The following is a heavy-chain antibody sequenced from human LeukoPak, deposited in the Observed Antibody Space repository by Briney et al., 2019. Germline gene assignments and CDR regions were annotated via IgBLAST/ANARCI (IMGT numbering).Heavy chain of an antibody. Sequence: AGGSLRLSCAASGFTVSSYYMSWVRQAPGKGLEWVSVIYSGGSTYYADSVKGRLTISRDNSKNTLYLQMNSLRAEDTALYYCAKDITPRYDSSGYQGSYFDYWGQGTLVTVSS. J-gene: IGHJ4*02. CDR1: GFTVSSYY. D-gene: IGHD3-22*01. CDR2: IYSGGST. CDR3: AKDITPRYDSSGYQGSYFDY. V-gene: IGHV3-53*05.